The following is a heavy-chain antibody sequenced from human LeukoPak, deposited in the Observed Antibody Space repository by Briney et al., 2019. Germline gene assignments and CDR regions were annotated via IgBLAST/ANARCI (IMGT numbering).Heavy chain of an antibody. Sequence: GESLKISCETSGYNFLTFWIAWVRQMPGKGLEWMGVIYPGDSDTRYSPSFRGQVSISVDTSLSTAYLQWRSLRASDTAMYYCARLLDYDSTYYYMDVWGIGTSVIVS. CDR3: ARLLDYDSTYYYMDV. V-gene: IGHV5-51*01. J-gene: IGHJ6*03. CDR2: IYPGDSDT. CDR1: GYNFLTFW. D-gene: IGHD4-17*01.